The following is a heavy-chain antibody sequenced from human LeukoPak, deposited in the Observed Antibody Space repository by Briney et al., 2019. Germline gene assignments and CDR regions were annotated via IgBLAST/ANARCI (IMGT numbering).Heavy chain of an antibody. CDR1: GFTFSSYE. CDR3: ARGDYDILTGYTIPFDY. J-gene: IGHJ4*02. D-gene: IGHD3-9*01. V-gene: IGHV3-48*03. CDR2: ISSSGSTI. Sequence: GGSLRLSCAASGFTFSSYEMNWVRQAPGKGLEWVSYISSSGSTIYYADSVKGRFTIPRDNAKNSLYLQMNSLRAEDTAVYYCARGDYDILTGYTIPFDYWGQGTLVTVSS.